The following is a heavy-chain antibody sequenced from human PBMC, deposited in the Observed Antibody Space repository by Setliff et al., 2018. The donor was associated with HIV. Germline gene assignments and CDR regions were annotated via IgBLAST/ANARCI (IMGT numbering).Heavy chain of an antibody. CDR2: INTNTGNP. CDR3: ARGCNGGNCYHGRGWFDP. Sequence: ASVKVSCKASGYTFTSYAMNWVRQAPGQGLEWMGWINTNTGNPTYAQGFTGRFVFSLDTSVSTAYLQISSPKAEDTAMYYCARGCNGGNCYHGRGWFDPWGQGTLVTVSS. CDR1: GYTFTSYA. V-gene: IGHV7-4-1*02. D-gene: IGHD2-15*01. J-gene: IGHJ5*02.